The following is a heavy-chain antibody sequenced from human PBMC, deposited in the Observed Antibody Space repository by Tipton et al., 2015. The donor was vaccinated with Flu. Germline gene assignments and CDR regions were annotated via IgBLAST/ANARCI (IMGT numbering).Heavy chain of an antibody. CDR2: ISGDGDNP. V-gene: IGHV3-33*07. J-gene: IGHJ6*02. D-gene: IGHD2-15*01. CDR1: GFNFRTHV. Sequence: SLRLSCAASGFNFRTHVMSWVRQAPGKGPEWVAVISGDGDNPHYADSVKGRFTISRDNAENSLYLVMNSLRVEDTASYHCARDGFCSGGSCYEAGGMDVRGQGTTVTVSS. CDR3: ARDGFCSGGSCYEAGGMDV.